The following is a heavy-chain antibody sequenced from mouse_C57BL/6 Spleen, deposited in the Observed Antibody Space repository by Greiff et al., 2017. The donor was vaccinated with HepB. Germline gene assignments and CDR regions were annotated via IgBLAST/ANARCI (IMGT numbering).Heavy chain of an antibody. J-gene: IGHJ1*03. D-gene: IGHD1-1*01. CDR1: GYTFTSYW. V-gene: IGHV1-69*01. CDR2: IDPSDSYT. Sequence: QVQLQQPGAELVMPGASVKLSCKASGYTFTSYWMHWVKQRPGQGLEWIGEIDPSDSYTNYNQKFKGKSTLTVDKSSSTAYMQLSSLTSEDSAVYYCARALLRSWYFDVWGTRTTVTVSS. CDR3: ARALLRSWYFDV.